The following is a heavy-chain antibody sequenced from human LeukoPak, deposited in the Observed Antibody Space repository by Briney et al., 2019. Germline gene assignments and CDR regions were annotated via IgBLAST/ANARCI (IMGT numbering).Heavy chain of an antibody. CDR2: IYSDDST. V-gene: IGHV3-53*04. Sequence: GGSLRLSCAASGFTVSSNYMSWVRQAPGKGLEWVSVIYSDDSTYYADSVKGRFTISRHNSKNTLYLQMNSLRAEDTAVYYCVRDRLGDSWDVPVRPTGYYGMDVWGQGTTVTVSS. D-gene: IGHD2-21*01. CDR1: GFTVSSNY. J-gene: IGHJ6*01. CDR3: VRDRLGDSWDVPVRPTGYYGMDV.